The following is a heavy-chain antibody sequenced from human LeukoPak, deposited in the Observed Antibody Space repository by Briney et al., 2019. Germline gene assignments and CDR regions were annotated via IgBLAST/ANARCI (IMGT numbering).Heavy chain of an antibody. CDR1: GGSFSGYY. V-gene: IGHV3-74*01. D-gene: IGHD3-3*01. CDR3: ARAMGFWSGYYYFDY. Sequence: ETLSLTCAVYGGSFSGYYWSWIRQPPGKGLEWVSRINSDGSSTSYADSVKGRFTISRGNAKNTLYLQMNSLRAEDTAVYYCARAMGFWSGYYYFDYWGQGTLVTVSS. CDR2: INSDGSST. J-gene: IGHJ4*02.